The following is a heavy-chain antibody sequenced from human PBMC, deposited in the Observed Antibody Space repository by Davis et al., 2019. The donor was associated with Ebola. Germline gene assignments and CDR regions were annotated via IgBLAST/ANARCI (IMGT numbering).Heavy chain of an antibody. Sequence: AASVKVSCKASGYTFTTYDITWVRQAPGQGLEWLGWINTYSGTTKFSEKVQGRLTLTTDTATATAYMELRSLTNDDTGVYYCARKGEYYYYDLDVWGQGTTVTVSS. CDR1: GYTFTTYD. V-gene: IGHV1-18*01. J-gene: IGHJ6*02. CDR3: ARKGEYYYYDLDV. CDR2: INTYSGTT. D-gene: IGHD3-16*01.